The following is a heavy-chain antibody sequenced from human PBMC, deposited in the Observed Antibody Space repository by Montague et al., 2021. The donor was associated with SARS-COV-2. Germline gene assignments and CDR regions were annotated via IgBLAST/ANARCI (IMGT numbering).Heavy chain of an antibody. Sequence: SETLSLTCTVPGGSISAYYWSWIRQPPGKGLVWTAYMYNSRSSNYNPSLKSRVSISVDTSKSQFSLKLTSVTAADTAVYYCAREGIPAPGAEWKILHYHGMDVWGQGTTVTVSS. V-gene: IGHV4-59*13. CDR1: GGSISAYY. CDR3: AREGIPAPGAEWKILHYHGMDV. J-gene: IGHJ6*02. CDR2: MYNSRSS. D-gene: IGHD6-13*01.